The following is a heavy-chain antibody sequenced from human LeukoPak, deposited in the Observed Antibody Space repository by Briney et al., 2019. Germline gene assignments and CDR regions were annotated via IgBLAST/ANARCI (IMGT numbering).Heavy chain of an antibody. CDR2: ISAYNGNT. Sequence: ASVKVSCKTSGGTLSRYAISWVRQAPGQGLEWMGWISAYNGNTNYAQKLQGRVTMTTDTSTSTAYMELRSLRSDDTAVYYCARVRIAARQIDYWGQGTLVTVSS. CDR1: GGTLSRYA. V-gene: IGHV1-18*01. CDR3: ARVRIAARQIDY. D-gene: IGHD6-6*01. J-gene: IGHJ4*02.